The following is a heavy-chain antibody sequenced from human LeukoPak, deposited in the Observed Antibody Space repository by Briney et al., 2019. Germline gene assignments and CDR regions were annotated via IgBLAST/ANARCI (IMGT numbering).Heavy chain of an antibody. CDR3: ARLKGRVVPTSLDP. V-gene: IGHV3-33*01. CDR2: IWLEESNT. J-gene: IGHJ5*02. Sequence: GRSLRLSCAASGFTLRSYGMHWVRQAPGKGLEWVAVIWLEESNTYYADSVKGRFTISRDSSKNTLFLQMNSLRAEDTAVYYCARLKGRVVPTSLDPWGQGTLVTVSS. D-gene: IGHD2-2*01. CDR1: GFTLRSYG.